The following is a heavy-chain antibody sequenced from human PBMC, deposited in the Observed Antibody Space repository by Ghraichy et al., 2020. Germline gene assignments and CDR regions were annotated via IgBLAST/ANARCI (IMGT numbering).Heavy chain of an antibody. CDR1: GFTFSSYA. D-gene: IGHD6-19*01. J-gene: IGHJ5*02. CDR2: ISGSGDYT. V-gene: IGHV3-23*01. CDR3: ASAGIAVADYWFDP. Sequence: GSLRLSCAASGFTFSSYAMTWVRQAPGKGLEWVSGISGSGDYTYYADSVKGRFTISRDNSKNTLYLQMNSLRAEDTAVYYCASAGIAVADYWFDPWGQGTLVTVSS.